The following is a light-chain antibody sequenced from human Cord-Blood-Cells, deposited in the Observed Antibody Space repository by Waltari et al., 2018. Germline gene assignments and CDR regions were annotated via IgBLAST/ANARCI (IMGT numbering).Light chain of an antibody. CDR3: SSYTSSSTYWV. V-gene: IGLV2-14*03. CDR2: DVS. CDR1: SSDVGGYNY. Sequence: QSALTQPASVSGSPGQSITISCTGTSSDVGGYNYVSWYQNHPGKAPKLMIYDVSNRPSGVSNRFSGSKSGNTASLTISGLQAEDEADYYCSSYTSSSTYWVFGGGTKLTVL. J-gene: IGLJ3*02.